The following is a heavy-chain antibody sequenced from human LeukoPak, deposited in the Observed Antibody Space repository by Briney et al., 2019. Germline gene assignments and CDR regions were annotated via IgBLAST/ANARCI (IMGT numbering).Heavy chain of an antibody. CDR3: ARQTGSGLFILP. D-gene: IGHD3/OR15-3a*01. CDR1: GVSISSSNSY. V-gene: IGHV4-39*01. Sequence: SETLSLTCTVSGVSISSSNSYWGWIRQPPGKGLEWIGSIYYSGNTYYNASLKSQVSISIDTSKNQFSLKLTSVTAADSAVYYCARQTGSGLFILPGGQGTLVTVSS. J-gene: IGHJ4*02. CDR2: IYYSGNT.